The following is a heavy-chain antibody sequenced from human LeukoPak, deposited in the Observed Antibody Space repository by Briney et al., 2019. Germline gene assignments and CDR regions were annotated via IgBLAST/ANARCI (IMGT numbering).Heavy chain of an antibody. CDR1: GYTFTSYG. CDR2: ISAYNGNT. CDR3: ARVSSGWFIYAFDI. Sequence: GASVKVSCKASGYTFTSYGISWVRQAPGQGLEWMGWISAYNGNTNYAQKLQDRVTMTTDTSTSTAYMELRSLRSDDTAVYYCARVSSGWFIYAFDIWGQGTMVTVSS. V-gene: IGHV1-18*01. J-gene: IGHJ3*02. D-gene: IGHD6-19*01.